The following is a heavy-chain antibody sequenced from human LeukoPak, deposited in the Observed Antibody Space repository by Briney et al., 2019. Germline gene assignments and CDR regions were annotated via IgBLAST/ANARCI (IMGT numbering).Heavy chain of an antibody. CDR3: ARDGYSYGYD. CDR1: GYTFSSYA. CDR2: INTNTGNP. Sequence: ASVKVSCTASGYTFSSYAMIWVRQAPGQGLEWMGWINTNTGNPTYGQGFTGRFVFSLDTSVSTAYLQISSLKAEDTAVYYCARDGYSYGYDWGQGTLVTVSS. D-gene: IGHD5-18*01. V-gene: IGHV7-4-1*02. J-gene: IGHJ4*02.